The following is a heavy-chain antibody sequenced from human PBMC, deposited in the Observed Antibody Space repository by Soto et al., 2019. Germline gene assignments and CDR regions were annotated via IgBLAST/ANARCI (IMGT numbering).Heavy chain of an antibody. J-gene: IGHJ5*02. V-gene: IGHV3-66*01. CDR3: ARNGDSSDYRGWFDP. CDR1: GFTVSSNY. D-gene: IGHD3-22*01. CDR2: IYSGGTT. Sequence: EVQLVESGGGLVQPGGSLRLSCAASGFTVSSNYMSWVRQAPGKGLEWVSVIYSGGTTYYADSVKGRFPISCDNAKNTLYLQMNSLRDEDTAVYYCARNGDSSDYRGWFDPLGQGTLVTVSS.